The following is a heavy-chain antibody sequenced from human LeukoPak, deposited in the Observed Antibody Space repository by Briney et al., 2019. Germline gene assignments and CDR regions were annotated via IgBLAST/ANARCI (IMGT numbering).Heavy chain of an antibody. V-gene: IGHV3-23*01. CDR2: VSGSGGST. J-gene: IGHJ5*02. CDR3: AKEFDSSGSGWFDP. CDR1: GFTFSSYG. Sequence: GGSLRLSCAASGFTFSSYGMSWVRQAPGKGLEWVSAVSGSGGSTYYADSVEGRFTISRDNSKNTLYLQMNSLRAEDMAVYYCAKEFDSSGSGWFDPWGQGTLVTVSS. D-gene: IGHD3-22*01.